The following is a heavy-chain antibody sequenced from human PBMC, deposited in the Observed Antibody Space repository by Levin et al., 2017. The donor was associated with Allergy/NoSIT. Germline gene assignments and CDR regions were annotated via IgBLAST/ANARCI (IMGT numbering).Heavy chain of an antibody. J-gene: IGHJ4*02. CDR3: AKHGGSRYCSGGACYRAPVDY. CDR2: VSGSGYTT. Sequence: GGSLRLSCAASGFTLSDFVMSWVRQAPGKGLYWVSSVSGSGYTTYYADSVKGRFTISRDNSKNTVHLQLNSLTAEDTALYFCAKHGGSRYCSGGACYRAPVDYRGQGALVTVSS. D-gene: IGHD2-15*01. V-gene: IGHV3-23*01. CDR1: GFTLSDFV.